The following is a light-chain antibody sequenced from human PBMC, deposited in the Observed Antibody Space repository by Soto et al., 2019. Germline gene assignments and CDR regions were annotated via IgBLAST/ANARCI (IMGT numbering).Light chain of an antibody. CDR3: QQYKNWPPLT. CDR1: QSVSYN. J-gene: IGKJ4*01. V-gene: IGKV3-15*01. Sequence: EIVMTQSPATLSVSPRETATLSCRASQSVSYNLAWYQQKPGQGPRLLIYGAFTRATGIPARFSGSGSGTEFTLTLSSLQSEDFAVYYCQQYKNWPPLTFGGGTKVEIK. CDR2: GAF.